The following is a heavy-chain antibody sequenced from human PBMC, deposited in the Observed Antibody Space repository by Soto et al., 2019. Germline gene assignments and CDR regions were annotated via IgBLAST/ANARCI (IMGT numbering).Heavy chain of an antibody. CDR3: ARRSVTGTALDY. CDR1: GGSISSSSYC. CDR2: IYYSGST. D-gene: IGHD1-7*01. Sequence: SETLSLTCTVSGGSISSSSYCWGWIRQPPGKGLEWIGSIYYSGSTYYNPSLKSRVTISVDTSKNQFSLKLSSVTAADTAVYYCARRSVTGTALDYWGQGTLVTVSS. V-gene: IGHV4-39*01. J-gene: IGHJ4*02.